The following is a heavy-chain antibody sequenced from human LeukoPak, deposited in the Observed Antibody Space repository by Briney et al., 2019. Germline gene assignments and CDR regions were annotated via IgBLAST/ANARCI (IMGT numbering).Heavy chain of an antibody. CDR1: GFTFSSYW. CDR3: ARSSRGDAINFDY. Sequence: GSLRLSCAASGFTFSSYWMHWVRQAPGKGLVWVSRLSSDGSSTSYADSVKGRFTISRDNAKNTLYLQMNSLRAEDTAVYYCARSSRGDAINFDYWGQGTLVTVSS. CDR2: LSSDGSST. D-gene: IGHD2-21*02. J-gene: IGHJ4*02. V-gene: IGHV3-74*01.